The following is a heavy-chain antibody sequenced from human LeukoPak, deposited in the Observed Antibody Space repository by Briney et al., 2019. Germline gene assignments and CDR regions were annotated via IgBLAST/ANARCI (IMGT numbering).Heavy chain of an antibody. D-gene: IGHD3/OR15-3a*01. Sequence: SETLSLTCTVSGGSISSYYWSWIRQPPGRGLEWIGFIFCSGSTYYNPSLRSRVTMSVDTSKNQFSLKLSSVTAADTAVYYCARLDSNYYYYGMDVWGQGTTVTVSS. CDR1: GGSISSYY. CDR3: ARLDSNYYYYGMDV. CDR2: IFCSGST. V-gene: IGHV4-59*01. J-gene: IGHJ6*02.